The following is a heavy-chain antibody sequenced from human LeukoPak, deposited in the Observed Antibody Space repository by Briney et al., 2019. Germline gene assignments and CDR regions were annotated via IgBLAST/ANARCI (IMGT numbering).Heavy chain of an antibody. J-gene: IGHJ6*02. Sequence: ASVTVSCKASGYTFTSYNIHWARQAPGQGLEWVGIINPGGGITSYAKRFQGRLTVTRDTSTRTVYMELSSLRSEDTAVYYCATGFPGSSSPRHDYYYYGMDVWGQGTTVTVSS. D-gene: IGHD6-6*01. CDR1: GYTFTSYN. CDR3: ATGFPGSSSPRHDYYYYGMDV. V-gene: IGHV1-46*01. CDR2: INPGGGIT.